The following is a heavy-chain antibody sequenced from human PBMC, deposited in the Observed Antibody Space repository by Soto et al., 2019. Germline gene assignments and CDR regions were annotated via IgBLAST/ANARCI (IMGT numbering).Heavy chain of an antibody. D-gene: IGHD6-19*01. CDR2: IWYDGSNK. J-gene: IGHJ4*02. V-gene: IGHV3-33*01. CDR1: GFTFSSYG. CDR3: ARGRAVAGIFQFSYYFDY. Sequence: PGGSLRLSCAASGFTFSSYGMHWVRQAPGKGLEWVAVIWYDGSNKYYADSVKGRFTISRDNSKNTLYLQMNSLRAEDTAVYYCARGRAVAGIFQFSYYFDYWGQGTLVTVAS.